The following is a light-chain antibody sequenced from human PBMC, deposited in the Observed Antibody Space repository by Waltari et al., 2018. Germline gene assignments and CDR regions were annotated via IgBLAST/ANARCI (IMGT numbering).Light chain of an antibody. CDR1: AGAVTSGTY. CDR2: STT. CDR3: LLYDGSDQV. V-gene: IGLV7-43*01. Sequence: QPVVTQEPSLTVSPGGAVTLTCASSAGAVTSGTYQNWIQQKPGQVPRSLIHSTTNRHSWTPARFSGSLLGGKAALTLSGVQPEDEAEYYCLLYDGSDQVFGGGTKLTVL. J-gene: IGLJ3*02.